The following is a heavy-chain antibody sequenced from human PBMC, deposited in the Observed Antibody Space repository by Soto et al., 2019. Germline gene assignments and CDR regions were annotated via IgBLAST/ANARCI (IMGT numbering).Heavy chain of an antibody. V-gene: IGHV1-69*13. J-gene: IGHJ4*02. CDR3: ARDLEFRDGNISHLDY. CDR1: GGTFRNHV. Sequence: ASVKVSCKASGGTFRNHVFNWVRQAPGQGLEWMGGIIPIIGAPNYAQKFQGRVTITADASTNTVYLDVSSLRSQDTAVYYCARDLEFRDGNISHLDYWGQGTLVTVSS. CDR2: IIPIIGAP. D-gene: IGHD3-10*01.